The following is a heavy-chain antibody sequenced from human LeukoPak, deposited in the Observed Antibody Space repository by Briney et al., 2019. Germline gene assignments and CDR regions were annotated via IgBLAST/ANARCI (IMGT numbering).Heavy chain of an antibody. V-gene: IGHV3-23*01. CDR2: ISGSGGST. D-gene: IGHD1-26*01. CDR3: ASGEMGGSLTKTNAFDI. Sequence: GGSLRLSCAASGFTFSSYAMTWVRQAPGKGLEWVSAISGSGGSTYYADSVKGRFTISRDNSKNTLYLQMNSLRAEDTAVYYCASGEMGGSLTKTNAFDIWGQGTMVTVSS. CDR1: GFTFSSYA. J-gene: IGHJ3*02.